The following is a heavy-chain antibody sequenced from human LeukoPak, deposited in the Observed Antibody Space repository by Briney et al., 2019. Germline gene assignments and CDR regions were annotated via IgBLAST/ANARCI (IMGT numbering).Heavy chain of an antibody. V-gene: IGHV4-59*12. CDR3: ARTNGNSQDFDY. Sequence: PSETLSLTCTVSGGSINSYYWSWIRQPPGKGLEWIGYIYCSGSTSYSPSLKSRVTISVDTSKNQFSLKLSSVTAADTAVYYCARTNGNSQDFDYWGQGTLVTVSS. J-gene: IGHJ4*02. CDR2: IYCSGST. D-gene: IGHD2-8*01. CDR1: GGSINSYY.